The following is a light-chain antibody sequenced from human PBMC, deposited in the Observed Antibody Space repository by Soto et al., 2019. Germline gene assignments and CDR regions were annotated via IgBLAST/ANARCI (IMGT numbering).Light chain of an antibody. CDR3: LQDYNYPLT. CDR2: AAS. CDR1: QGIRND. J-gene: IGKJ4*01. V-gene: IGKV1-6*01. Sequence: AIQTTQSPSSLSASVGDRVTITCWASQGIRNDLGWYQQKPGKAPKLLIYAASSLQSGVPSRFSGSGSGTDFTLTISSLQPEDFATYYCLQDYNYPLTFGGGTKVDIK.